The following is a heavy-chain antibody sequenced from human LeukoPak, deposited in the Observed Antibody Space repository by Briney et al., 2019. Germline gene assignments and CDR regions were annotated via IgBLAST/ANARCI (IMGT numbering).Heavy chain of an antibody. Sequence: SETLSLTCAVSGDSITNRNWWNWVRQPPGKGLGWIGEISHSGSTNYNPSLKSRVTISVDKSKNEFSLNLSSVTAADTAVYYCARDSPAYCSGGNCYNWYFDLWGRGTLVSVSS. CDR2: ISHSGST. V-gene: IGHV4-4*02. D-gene: IGHD2-15*01. J-gene: IGHJ2*01. CDR3: ARDSPAYCSGGNCYNWYFDL. CDR1: GDSITNRNW.